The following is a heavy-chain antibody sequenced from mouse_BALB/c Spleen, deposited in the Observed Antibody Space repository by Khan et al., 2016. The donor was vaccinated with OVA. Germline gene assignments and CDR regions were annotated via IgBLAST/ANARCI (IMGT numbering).Heavy chain of an antibody. CDR2: ISYSGST. V-gene: IGHV3-2*02. D-gene: IGHD2-10*02. Sequence: EVQLQESGPGLVKPSQSLSLTCTVTGYSITSDYAWNWIRQFPGNKLEWMGYISYSGSTSYNPSLKSRISITRDTSKNQFFLQLNSVTTEDTATXYCARFQYGNFYAMDYWGQGTSVTVSS. J-gene: IGHJ4*01. CDR3: ARFQYGNFYAMDY. CDR1: GYSITSDYA.